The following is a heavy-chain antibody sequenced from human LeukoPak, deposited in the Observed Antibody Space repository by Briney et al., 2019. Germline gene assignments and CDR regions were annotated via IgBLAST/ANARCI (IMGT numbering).Heavy chain of an antibody. CDR3: ATSYDAKTAPYDL. Sequence: SETLSLTCTVSGGSITSYCWSWVRQPPGKGLEWIGYIYTSGSTDYNPSLRSRVTMSVDTSKSQLSLELRFLTAADTAVYYCATSYDAKTAPYDLWGQGTLVTVSS. V-gene: IGHV4-4*09. CDR1: GGSITSYC. CDR2: IYTSGST. J-gene: IGHJ5*02. D-gene: IGHD3-3*01.